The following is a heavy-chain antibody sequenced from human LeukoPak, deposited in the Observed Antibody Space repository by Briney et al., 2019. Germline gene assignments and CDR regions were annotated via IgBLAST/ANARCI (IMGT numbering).Heavy chain of an antibody. D-gene: IGHD3-10*01. CDR1: GGSISSYY. CDR3: ARVDRRSYYFDY. J-gene: IGHJ4*02. V-gene: IGHV4-59*08. CDR2: FSYSGTT. Sequence: SETLSLTCTVSGGSISSYYWSWIRQPPGKGLEWVGDFSYSGTTYYNPSLKSRVTISVDTSKNQFSLKLSSVTAADTAVYYCARVDRRSYYFDYWGQGTLVTVSS.